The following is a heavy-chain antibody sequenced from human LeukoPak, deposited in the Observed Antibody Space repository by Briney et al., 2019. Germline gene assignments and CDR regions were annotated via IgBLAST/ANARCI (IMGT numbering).Heavy chain of an antibody. D-gene: IGHD6-19*01. CDR3: ASDESIAVACRVIVY. Sequence: GGSLRLSSAASGFTFSSYSMNWVRPAPGKGLEWASSISSSSSYIYYADSVKGRFTIPRDNAKNSLYLQMNSLRAEDTAVYYGASDESIAVACRVIVYWGEGTLVTVSS. J-gene: IGHJ4*02. CDR2: ISSSSSYI. CDR1: GFTFSSYS. V-gene: IGHV3-21*01.